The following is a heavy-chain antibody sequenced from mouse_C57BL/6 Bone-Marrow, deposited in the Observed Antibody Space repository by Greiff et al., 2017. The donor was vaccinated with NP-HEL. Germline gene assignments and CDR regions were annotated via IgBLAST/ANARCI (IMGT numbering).Heavy chain of an antibody. CDR3: ARRSPWGGDV. V-gene: IGHV5-4*03. CDR2: ISDGGSYT. J-gene: IGHJ1*03. CDR1: GFTFSSYA. Sequence: DVMLVESGGGLVKPGGSLKLSCAASGFTFSSYAMSWVRQTPEKRLEWVATISDGGSYTYYPDNVKGRFTISRDNAKNNLYLQMSHLKSEDTAMYYCARRSPWGGDVWGTGTTVTVSS.